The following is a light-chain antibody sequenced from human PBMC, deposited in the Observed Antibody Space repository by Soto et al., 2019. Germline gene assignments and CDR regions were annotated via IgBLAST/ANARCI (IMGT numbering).Light chain of an antibody. Sequence: DIHLTQSPSGMGPYVGAKVTISCRASQGISSYLAWYQQKPGKAPKLLIYDASTLQSGVPSRFSGSGSGTECTLTSSSLQPEDLGTYYCQHLSSYPLTFGGGTKVDIK. J-gene: IGKJ4*01. CDR2: DAS. CDR3: QHLSSYPLT. V-gene: IGKV1-9*01. CDR1: QGISSY.